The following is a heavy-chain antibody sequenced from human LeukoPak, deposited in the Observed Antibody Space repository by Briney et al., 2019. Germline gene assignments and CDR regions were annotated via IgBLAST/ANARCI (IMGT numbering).Heavy chain of an antibody. J-gene: IGHJ5*02. CDR2: IDASDSYT. CDR3: ARHVLYSYGPQWWFDP. CDR1: GYSFTNYR. D-gene: IGHD5-18*01. Sequence: GESLKISCKGSGYSFTNYRISWVRHMPGRGLEWMGWIDASDSYTNYSPSFQGHVTISADKSSSTAYLQWSGPKASDTAIYYCARHVLYSYGPQWWFDPWGQGTLVTVSS. V-gene: IGHV5-10-1*01.